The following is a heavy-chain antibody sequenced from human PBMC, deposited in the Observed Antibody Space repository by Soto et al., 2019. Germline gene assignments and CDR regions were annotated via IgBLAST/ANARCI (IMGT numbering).Heavy chain of an antibody. J-gene: IGHJ5*02. V-gene: IGHV2-5*02. Sequence: KESGPTLVKPTQTLTLTCTFSGFSLTTRGVGVGWIRQPPGKALECLALIYWDDDKRYSPSLQSRLSITKDTPKNQVVLTMTNVDPVDTATYYCAHIPHYYQYDWFAPWGQGTLVSVSS. CDR1: GFSLTTRGVG. D-gene: IGHD3-16*01. CDR2: IYWDDDK. CDR3: AHIPHYYQYDWFAP.